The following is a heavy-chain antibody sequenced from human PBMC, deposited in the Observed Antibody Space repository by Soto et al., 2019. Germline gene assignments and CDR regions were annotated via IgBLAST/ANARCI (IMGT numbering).Heavy chain of an antibody. V-gene: IGHV2-5*02. Sequence: QITLKESGPAVVKPTQTLTLTCTFSAFALSTGGVAVVWIRQPPGKALEWLALIYWDDERYSPSLKSRLTITKDTSKNQVVLTMTNMDPVDTATYYCAHFWDYFDYWGQGVLVTVSS. CDR3: AHFWDYFDY. CDR2: IYWDDE. CDR1: AFALSTGGVA. J-gene: IGHJ4*02. D-gene: IGHD1-26*01.